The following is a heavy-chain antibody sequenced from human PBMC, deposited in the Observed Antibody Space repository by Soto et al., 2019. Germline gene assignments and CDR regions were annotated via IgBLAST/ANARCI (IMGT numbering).Heavy chain of an antibody. D-gene: IGHD2-15*01. CDR2: INPNSGGT. Sequence: ASVKVSCKASGYTFTGYYMHWVRQAPGQGLEWMGWINPNSGGTNYAQEFQGWVTMTRDTSISTAYMELSRLRSDDTAVYYCARGGQCSGGSCSSYYYYYMDVWGKGTTVTVSS. CDR3: ARGGQCSGGSCSSYYYYYMDV. V-gene: IGHV1-2*04. J-gene: IGHJ6*03. CDR1: GYTFTGYY.